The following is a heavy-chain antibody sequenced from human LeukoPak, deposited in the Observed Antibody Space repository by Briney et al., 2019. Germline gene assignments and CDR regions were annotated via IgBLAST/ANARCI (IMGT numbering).Heavy chain of an antibody. J-gene: IGHJ5*02. CDR1: GGSISSGGYY. CDR3: ARGGGFALNWFDP. D-gene: IGHD3-16*01. CDR2: IYYSGST. Sequence: SETLSLTCTVSGGSISSGGYYWSWIRQHPGKGLEWIGYIYYSGSTYYNPSLKSRVTISVDTSKNQFSLKLSSVTAADTAVYYCARGGGFALNWFDPWGQGTLVTVSS. V-gene: IGHV4-31*03.